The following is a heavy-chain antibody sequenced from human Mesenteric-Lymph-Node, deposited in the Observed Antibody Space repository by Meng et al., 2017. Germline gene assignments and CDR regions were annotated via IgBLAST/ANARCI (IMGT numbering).Heavy chain of an antibody. Sequence: QVRLVQSGAEVKKPGASRKVACKAAGDTFTNYGISWVRQAPGQGLEWMGWISAYNGNTNYAQKLQGRVTMTTDTSMSTAYMELRSLRSDDTAVYYCARVSDDYDRTGYYNFDYWGQGTLVTVSS. CDR1: GDTFTNYG. CDR2: ISAYNGNT. D-gene: IGHD3-22*01. CDR3: ARVSDDYDRTGYYNFDY. V-gene: IGHV1-18*01. J-gene: IGHJ4*02.